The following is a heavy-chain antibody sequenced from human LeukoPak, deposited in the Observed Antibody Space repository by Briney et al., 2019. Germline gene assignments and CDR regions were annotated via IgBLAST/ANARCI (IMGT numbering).Heavy chain of an antibody. CDR3: ARGRLPGTIFGVPMDY. CDR2: ISSNGGST. D-gene: IGHD3-3*01. CDR1: GFTFSSYA. J-gene: IGHJ4*02. Sequence: GGSLRLSCAASGFTFSSYAMHWVRQAPGKGLEYVSAISSNGGSTYYANSVKGRFTISRDNSKNTLYLQMGSLRAEDMAVYYCARGRLPGTIFGVPMDYWGQGTLVTVSS. V-gene: IGHV3-64*01.